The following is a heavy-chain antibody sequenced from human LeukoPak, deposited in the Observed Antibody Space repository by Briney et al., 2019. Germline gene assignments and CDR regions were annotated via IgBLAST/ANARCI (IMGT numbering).Heavy chain of an antibody. J-gene: IGHJ4*02. CDR3: ATYSGSSNFDY. D-gene: IGHD1-26*01. CDR2: MNPNSGNT. CDR1: GGTFSSYA. V-gene: IGHV1-8*03. Sequence: ASVKVSCKASGGTFSSYAISWVRQATGQGLEWMGWMNPNSGNTGYAQKFQGRVTITRNTSISTAYMELSSLRSEDTAVYYCATYSGSSNFDYWGQGTLVTVSS.